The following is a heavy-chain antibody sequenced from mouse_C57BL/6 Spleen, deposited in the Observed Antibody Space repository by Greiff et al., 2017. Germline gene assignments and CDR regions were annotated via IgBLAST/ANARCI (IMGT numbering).Heavy chain of an antibody. D-gene: IGHD1-1*01. CDR1: GYTFTSYW. V-gene: IGHV1-52*01. CDR2: IDPSDSET. J-gene: IGHJ4*01. Sequence: QVQLQQPGAELVRPGSSVKLSCKASGYTFTSYWMHWVKQRPIQGLEWIGNIDPSDSETHYNQKFKDKATLTVDKSSSTAYMQLSSLTSEDSAVYYCARYLDYYGSSYVGTYYAMDYWGQGTSVTVSS. CDR3: ARYLDYYGSSYVGTYYAMDY.